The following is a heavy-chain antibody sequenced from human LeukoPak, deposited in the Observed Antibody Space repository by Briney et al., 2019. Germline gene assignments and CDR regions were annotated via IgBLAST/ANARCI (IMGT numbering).Heavy chain of an antibody. J-gene: IGHJ4*02. V-gene: IGHV3-11*01. CDR3: AKEYRRGWPFDY. CDR2: ISSSGSTV. CDR1: GFTFSDYY. Sequence: PGGSLRLSCAASGFTFSDYYMSWIRQAPGKGLEWVSYISSSGSTVSYADSVKGRFTISRDNAKNSLYLQMNSLRAEDTAVYYCAKEYRRGWPFDYWGQGTLVTVSS. D-gene: IGHD6-19*01.